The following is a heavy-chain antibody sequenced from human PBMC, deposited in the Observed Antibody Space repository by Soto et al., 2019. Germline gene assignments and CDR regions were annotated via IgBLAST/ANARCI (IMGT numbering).Heavy chain of an antibody. V-gene: IGHV3-30-3*01. CDR3: AAELGNSGYDGHDY. Sequence: QVQLVESGGGVVQPGRSLRLSCAASGFTFSSCAMHWVRQAQGKGLEWVAVIIYDGSDKYYADSVQGRFTISRDNSKNTLYLQMNSLRPEDTAVYYCAAELGNSGYDGHDYWGQGTLVTVSS. J-gene: IGHJ4*02. CDR1: GFTFSSCA. D-gene: IGHD5-12*01. CDR2: IIYDGSDK.